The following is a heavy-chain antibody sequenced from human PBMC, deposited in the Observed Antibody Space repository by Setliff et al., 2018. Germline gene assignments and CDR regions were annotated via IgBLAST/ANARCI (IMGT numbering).Heavy chain of an antibody. CDR2: INQRGSDQ. D-gene: IGHD3-9*01. Sequence: GGSLRLSCSASGFTFSSLWMAWVRQAPGKGLEWVANINQRGSDQFYVESVKGRFTISRDPSKNTLFLQMYSLRVEDTAVYYCATGIYDILQRGTDVWGQGTTVTVSS. CDR1: GFTFSSLW. J-gene: IGHJ6*02. CDR3: ATGIYDILQRGTDV. V-gene: IGHV3-7*01.